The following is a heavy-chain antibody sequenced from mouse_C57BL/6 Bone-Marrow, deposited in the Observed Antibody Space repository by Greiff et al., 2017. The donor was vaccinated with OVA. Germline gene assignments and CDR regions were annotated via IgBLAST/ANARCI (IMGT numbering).Heavy chain of an antibody. CDR2: IWRGGST. J-gene: IGHJ4*01. Sequence: VHLVESGPGLVQPSQSLSITCTVSGFSLTSYGVHWVRQSPGKGLEWLGVIWRGGSTDYNAAFMSRLSITKDNSKSQVFFKMNSLQADDTAIYYCAKNDYYDYFYYYAMDYWGQGTSVTVSS. V-gene: IGHV2-5*01. CDR3: AKNDYYDYFYYYAMDY. D-gene: IGHD2-4*01. CDR1: GFSLTSYG.